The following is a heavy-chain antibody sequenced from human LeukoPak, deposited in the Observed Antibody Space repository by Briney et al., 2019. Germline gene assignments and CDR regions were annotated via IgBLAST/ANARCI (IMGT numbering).Heavy chain of an antibody. CDR3: AKQPKYYDVLTGYYDASEYFQH. CDR1: GFTFSSYA. J-gene: IGHJ1*01. V-gene: IGHV3-23*01. CDR2: ISGSGGST. Sequence: PGGSLRLSCAASGFTFSSYAMSWVRQAPGKGLEWVSAISGSGGSTYYADSVKGRFTISRDNSKNTLYLQMNSLRVEDTAVYYCAKQPKYYDVLTGYYDASEYFQHWGQGTLVTASS. D-gene: IGHD3-9*01.